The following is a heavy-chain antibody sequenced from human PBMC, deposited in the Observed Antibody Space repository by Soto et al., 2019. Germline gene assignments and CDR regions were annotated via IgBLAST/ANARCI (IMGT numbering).Heavy chain of an antibody. CDR3: ARDRFSCSGGSCYPRGTWFDP. J-gene: IGHJ5*02. CDR1: GYTFTSYG. D-gene: IGHD2-15*01. Sequence: ASVKVSCKASGYTFTSYGISWVRQAPGQGLEWMGWISAYNGNTNYAQKLQGRVTMTTGTSTSTAYMELRSLRSDDTAVYYCARDRFSCSGGSCYPRGTWFDPWGQGTLVTVSS. V-gene: IGHV1-18*04. CDR2: ISAYNGNT.